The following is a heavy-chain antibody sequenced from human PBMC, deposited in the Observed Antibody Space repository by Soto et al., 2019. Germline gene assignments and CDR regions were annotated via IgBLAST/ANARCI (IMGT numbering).Heavy chain of an antibody. Sequence: SQTLSLTCAISGDSVSSNAAAWNWIRSSPSRGLEWLGRTYYRSNWRHDYAVSVRSRITVNPDTSKNHFSLQLNSVTPDDTAVYYCARGVAGSGFDLWGQGTLVTVSS. V-gene: IGHV6-1*01. CDR3: ARGVAGSGFDL. D-gene: IGHD6-19*01. CDR1: GDSVSSNAAA. J-gene: IGHJ4*02. CDR2: TYYRSNWRH.